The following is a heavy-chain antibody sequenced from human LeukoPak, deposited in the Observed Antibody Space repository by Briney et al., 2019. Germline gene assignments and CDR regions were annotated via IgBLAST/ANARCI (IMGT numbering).Heavy chain of an antibody. Sequence: GGSLRLSCAASGFTFSSYAMSWVRQAPGKGLEWVSAISGSGGSTYYADSVKGRFTISRDNSKSTLYLQMNSLRAEDTAVYYCAKEFKRGYSYGPFDYWGQGTLVTVSS. CDR1: GFTFSSYA. CDR2: ISGSGGST. D-gene: IGHD5-18*01. J-gene: IGHJ4*02. CDR3: AKEFKRGYSYGPFDY. V-gene: IGHV3-23*01.